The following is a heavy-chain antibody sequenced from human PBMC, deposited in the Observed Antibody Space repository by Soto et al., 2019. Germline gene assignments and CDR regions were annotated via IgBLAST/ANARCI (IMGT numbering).Heavy chain of an antibody. CDR1: GFTFSSYA. CDR3: AKSVESDYRYYYS. CDR2: ITGGGGYT. D-gene: IGHD4-4*01. Sequence: GGSLRLSCAASGFTFSSYALSWVRQAPGKGLEWVSVITGGGGYTNYADAVKGRFTISRDNSKNTVYLQMNSLRAEDTALYYCAKSVESDYRYYYSWGKAALVTVSS. J-gene: IGHJ4*02. V-gene: IGHV3-23*01.